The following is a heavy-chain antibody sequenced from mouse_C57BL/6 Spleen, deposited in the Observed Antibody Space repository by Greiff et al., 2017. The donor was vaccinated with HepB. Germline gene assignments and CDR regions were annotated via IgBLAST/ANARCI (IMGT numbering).Heavy chain of an antibody. V-gene: IGHV1-4*01. J-gene: IGHJ3*01. Sequence: VQGVESGAELARPGASVKMSCKASGYTFTSYTMHWVKQRPGQGLEWIGYINPSSGYTKYNQKFKDKATLTADKSSSTAYMQLSSLTSEDSAVYYCAPYYGSPFAYWGQGTLVTVSA. D-gene: IGHD1-1*01. CDR3: APYYGSPFAY. CDR1: GYTFTSYT. CDR2: INPSSGYT.